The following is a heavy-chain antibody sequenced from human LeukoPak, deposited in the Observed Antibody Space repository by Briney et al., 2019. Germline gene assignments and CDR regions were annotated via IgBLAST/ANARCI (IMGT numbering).Heavy chain of an antibody. Sequence: GGSLRLSCAASGFTFSNYWMSWVRQAPGKGLEWVANIKQDGSGKYYVDSVKGRFTISRDIAKNSLYLQMNSLRAEDTAVYYCVRESRRYQLPGLNDYYYMDVWGKGTTVTVSS. CDR2: IKQDGSGK. CDR1: GFTFSNYW. V-gene: IGHV3-7*01. D-gene: IGHD2-2*01. J-gene: IGHJ6*03. CDR3: VRESRRYQLPGLNDYYYMDV.